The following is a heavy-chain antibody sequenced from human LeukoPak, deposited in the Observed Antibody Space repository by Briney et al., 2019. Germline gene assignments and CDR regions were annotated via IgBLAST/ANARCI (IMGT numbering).Heavy chain of an antibody. V-gene: IGHV4-61*08. CDR3: ARLIYSYGSYFDY. D-gene: IGHD5-18*01. J-gene: IGHJ4*02. CDR2: IYYSGST. CDR1: GGSISSGDYY. Sequence: SETLSLTCTVSGGSISSGDYYWSWIRQPPGKGLEWIGYIYYSGSTNYNSSLNSRVTISVDTSKNQFSLKLSSVTAADTAVYYCARLIYSYGSYFDYWGQGTLVTVSS.